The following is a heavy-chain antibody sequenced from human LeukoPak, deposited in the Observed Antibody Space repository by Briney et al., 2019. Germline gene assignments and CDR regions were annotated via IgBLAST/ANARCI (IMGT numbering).Heavy chain of an antibody. CDR2: MYYSGST. V-gene: IGHV4-30-4*08. CDR3: ARPYYYDSRIDP. D-gene: IGHD3-22*01. Sequence: SETLSLTCTVSGVSISSSDYYWGWIRQPPGKGLEWIAYMYYSGSTYYNPSLKSRVTMSADTSKNQLSLKLSSVTAADTAVYYCARPYYYDSRIDPWGQGILVTVSS. CDR1: GVSISSSDYY. J-gene: IGHJ5*02.